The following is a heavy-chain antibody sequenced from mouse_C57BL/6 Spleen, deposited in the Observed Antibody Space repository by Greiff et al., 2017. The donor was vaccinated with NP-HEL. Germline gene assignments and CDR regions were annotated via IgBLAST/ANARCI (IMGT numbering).Heavy chain of an antibody. V-gene: IGHV5-17*01. CDR2: ISSGSSTI. CDR1: GFTFSDYG. Sequence: DVHLVESGGGLVKPGGSLKLSCAASGFTFSDYGMHWVRQAPEKGLEWVAYISSGSSTIYYADTVKGRFTISRDNAKNTLFLQMTSLRSEDTAMYYCARPSTMGWYFDVWGTGTTVTVSS. J-gene: IGHJ1*03. CDR3: ARPSTMGWYFDV. D-gene: IGHD2-1*01.